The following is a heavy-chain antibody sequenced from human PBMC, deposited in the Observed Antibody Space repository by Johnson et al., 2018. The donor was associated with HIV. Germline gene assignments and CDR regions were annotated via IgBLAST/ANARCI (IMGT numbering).Heavy chain of an antibody. Sequence: VQLVESGGGLVQPGGSLRLSCAASGFTFSSYDMHWVRQATGKGLEWVSAIGTAGDTYYPGSVKGRFTISRENAKNSLYLQMNSLRAEDTAVYYCARDLLSRAFDIWGQGTMVTVSS. CDR1: GFTFSSYD. CDR3: ARDLLSRAFDI. CDR2: IGTAGDT. J-gene: IGHJ3*02. V-gene: IGHV3-13*01.